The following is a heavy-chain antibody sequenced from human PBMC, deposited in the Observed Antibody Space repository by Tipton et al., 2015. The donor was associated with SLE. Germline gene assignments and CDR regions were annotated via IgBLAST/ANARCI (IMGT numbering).Heavy chain of an antibody. J-gene: IGHJ4*02. Sequence: TLSLTCTVSGDSITSDSWTWIRQPPGKGLEWIGRIYNGGSTNYNPSLKSRLSMSVDTSKNQMSLKLNSVTAADTAVYYCARTNRGCFDYWGQGTLVTVSS. CDR1: GDSITSDS. CDR3: ARTNRGCFDY. D-gene: IGHD2-8*01. V-gene: IGHV4-4*07. CDR2: IYNGGST.